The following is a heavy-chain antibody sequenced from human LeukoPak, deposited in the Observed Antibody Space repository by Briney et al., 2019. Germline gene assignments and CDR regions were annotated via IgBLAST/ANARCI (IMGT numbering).Heavy chain of an antibody. D-gene: IGHD5-18*01. CDR3: ARFPNTAMVMGLEYYYYGMDV. CDR1: GYTCTSYY. J-gene: IGHJ6*02. Sequence: ASVKVSCKASGYTCTSYYMHWVRQAPGQGLEWMGIINPSGGSTSYAQKFQGRVTMTRDTSTSTAYMELSSLRSEDTAVYYCARFPNTAMVMGLEYYYYGMDVWGQGTTVTVSS. V-gene: IGHV1-46*01. CDR2: INPSGGST.